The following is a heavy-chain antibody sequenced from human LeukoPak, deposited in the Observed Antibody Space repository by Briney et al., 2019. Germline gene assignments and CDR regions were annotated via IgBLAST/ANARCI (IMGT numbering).Heavy chain of an antibody. D-gene: IGHD4-17*01. Sequence: GGSLRLSCAASGFTFSSYSMSWVRQAPGKGLEWVSGFSVSDKTTYYADSVKGRFIISRDNSKNTLYLQINSLRAEDTAVYYCAKDPIMYYGDYIIRWGQGTLVIVSS. V-gene: IGHV3-23*01. CDR2: FSVSDKTT. CDR1: GFTFSSYS. J-gene: IGHJ4*02. CDR3: AKDPIMYYGDYIIR.